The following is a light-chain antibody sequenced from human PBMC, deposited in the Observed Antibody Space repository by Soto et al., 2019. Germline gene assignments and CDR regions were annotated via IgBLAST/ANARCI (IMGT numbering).Light chain of an antibody. CDR2: GAS. Sequence: DIVLTQSPATLSLSPGERATLTCRGSQSVSSFLAWYQQKPGQAPRLLIYGASIRATGIPARFSGSGSGTDFTLTISSLETEDFAVYYCQQRSNWHPWTFGQGTKVDIK. J-gene: IGKJ1*01. V-gene: IGKV3D-11*02. CDR3: QQRSNWHPWT. CDR1: QSVSSF.